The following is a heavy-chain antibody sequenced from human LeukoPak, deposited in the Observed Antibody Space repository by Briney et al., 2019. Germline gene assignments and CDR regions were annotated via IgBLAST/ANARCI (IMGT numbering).Heavy chain of an antibody. D-gene: IGHD2-21*02. J-gene: IGHJ4*02. Sequence: ASVKVSCKASGGTFSRHAISWVRQAPGQGLEWMGGITPNFGTPHLAQNFQDRVTITADESTGTVYMEMRSLTSEDTAIFYCATRDADCEYYFDYWGQGTLVTVSS. V-gene: IGHV1-69*13. CDR3: ATRDADCEYYFDY. CDR1: GGTFSRHA. CDR2: ITPNFGTP.